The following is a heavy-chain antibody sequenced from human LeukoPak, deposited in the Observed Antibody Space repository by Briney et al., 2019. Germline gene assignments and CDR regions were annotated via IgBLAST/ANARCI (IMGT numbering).Heavy chain of an antibody. CDR2: ISYDGSNK. CDR1: GFTFSSYA. Sequence: GGSLRLSCAASGFTFSSYAMHWVRQAPGKGLEWVAVISYDGSNKYYADSVKGRFTISRDNSKNTLYLQMNSLRAEDTAVYYCARTVGYSCTRYLGREYYGMDVWGQGTTVTVSS. CDR3: ARTVGYSCTRYLGREYYGMDV. J-gene: IGHJ6*02. D-gene: IGHD5-18*01. V-gene: IGHV3-30-3*01.